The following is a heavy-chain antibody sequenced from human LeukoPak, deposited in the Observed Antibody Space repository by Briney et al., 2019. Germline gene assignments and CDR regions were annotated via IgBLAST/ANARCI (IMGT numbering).Heavy chain of an antibody. CDR3: ARGGYGDYVPPFDY. CDR1: GFTFSSYA. J-gene: IGHJ4*02. CDR2: IYGGGST. Sequence: AGGSPRLSCAASGFTFSSYAMSWVRQAPGKGLEWVSIIYGGGSTYYADSVKGRFTISRDNSKNTLYLQMNSLRAEDTAVYYCARGGYGDYVPPFDYWGQGTLVTVSS. D-gene: IGHD4-17*01. V-gene: IGHV3-66*01.